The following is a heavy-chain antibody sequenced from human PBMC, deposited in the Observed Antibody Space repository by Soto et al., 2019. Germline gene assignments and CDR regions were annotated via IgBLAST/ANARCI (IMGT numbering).Heavy chain of an antibody. V-gene: IGHV3-7*01. J-gene: IGHJ5*02. D-gene: IGHD4-4*01. Sequence: GESLKISCTASGFTVSDSWMTWVRQAPGXGLXGVXXIXPXXXEXXXADPVKDRFSSSRDNAKNSMYLQMDSLRGEDTAVYDCVRGGSNYASWGQGTLVTVSS. CDR2: IXPXXXEX. CDR3: VRGGSNYAS. CDR1: GFTVSDSW.